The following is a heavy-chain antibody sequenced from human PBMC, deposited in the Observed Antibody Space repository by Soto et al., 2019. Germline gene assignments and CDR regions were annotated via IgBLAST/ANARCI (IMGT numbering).Heavy chain of an antibody. V-gene: IGHV1-2*04. CDR2: INPNSGGT. CDR3: ARASPCCDGSGSLGFDY. D-gene: IGHD3-22*01. J-gene: IGHJ4*02. CDR1: GYTFTGYY. Sequence: QVQLVQSGAEVKKPGASVKVSCKASGYTFTGYYMHWVRQAPGQGLEWMGWINPNSGGTSYVQKFRGWVTMTRXXSXSXXYIDLSRLRSDDTAVYYCARASPCCDGSGSLGFDYWGQGSLVTVSS.